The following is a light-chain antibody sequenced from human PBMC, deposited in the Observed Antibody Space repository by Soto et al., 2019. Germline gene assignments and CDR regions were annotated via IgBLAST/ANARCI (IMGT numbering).Light chain of an antibody. J-gene: IGKJ1*01. V-gene: IGKV1-17*03. CDR2: DTS. CDR3: LQHNSYPWT. CDR1: QDISRF. Sequence: DVQMTQSPSAMSASVGDRVTITCRASQDISRFVAWFQQKPGKAPERLIYDTSSLQPGVPSRFSGSGSGTEFTLAISGLQPEDFATYYCLQHNSYPWTFGQGTRVEIK.